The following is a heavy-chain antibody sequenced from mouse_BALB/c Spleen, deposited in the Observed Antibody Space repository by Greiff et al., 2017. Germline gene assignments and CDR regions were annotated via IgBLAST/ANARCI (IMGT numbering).Heavy chain of an antibody. D-gene: IGHD4-1*01. CDR3: TRGVGRAYYYAMDY. CDR1: GCTFTSYY. Sequence: QVQLQQPGAELVKPGASVKLSCKASGCTFTSYYMYWVKQRPGQGLEWIGGINPSNGGTNFNEKFKSKATLTVDKSSSTAYMQLSSLTSEDSAVYYCTRGVGRAYYYAMDYWGQGTSVTVSS. CDR2: INPSNGGT. V-gene: IGHV1S81*02. J-gene: IGHJ4*01.